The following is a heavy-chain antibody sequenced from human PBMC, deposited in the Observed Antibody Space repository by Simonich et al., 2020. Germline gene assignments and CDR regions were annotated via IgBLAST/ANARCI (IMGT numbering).Heavy chain of an antibody. J-gene: IGHJ3*02. CDR1: GYTFTGYY. CDR3: ARDPVVPAAIRNAFDI. CDR2: IHPNSGGT. Sequence: QVQLVQSGAEGKKPGASVKVSCKASGYTFTGYYMHWVRQAPGQGLEWMEWIHPNSGGTNYAKKVQGRVTMTRDTSISTAYMELSRLRSDDTAVYYCARDPVVPAAIRNAFDIWGQGTMVTVSS. V-gene: IGHV1-2*02. D-gene: IGHD2-2*01.